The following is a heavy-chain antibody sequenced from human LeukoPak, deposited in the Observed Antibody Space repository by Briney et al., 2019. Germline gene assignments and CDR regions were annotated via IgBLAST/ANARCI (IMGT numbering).Heavy chain of an antibody. Sequence: GGSLRLSCAASGFTFSSYSMNWVRQAPGKGLEWVANIKRDGSEKYYVDSVKGRFTISRDNAKNSLYLQMNSLRAEDTAMYYCARYDYSDYGIAYWGQGTLVTVSS. CDR2: IKRDGSEK. CDR3: ARYDYSDYGIAY. J-gene: IGHJ4*02. CDR1: GFTFSSYS. V-gene: IGHV3-7*01. D-gene: IGHD4-11*01.